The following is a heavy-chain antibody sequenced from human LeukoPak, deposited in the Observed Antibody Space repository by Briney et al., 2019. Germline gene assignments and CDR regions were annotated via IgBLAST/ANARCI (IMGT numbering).Heavy chain of an antibody. D-gene: IGHD1-26*01. V-gene: IGHV3-11*01. CDR3: ARRRDSGSLQHFDY. CDR1: GFTFSDYY. J-gene: IGHJ4*02. Sequence: PGGSLRLSCAASGFTFSDYYMSWIRQAPGKGLEWVSYVSSSGTTIYYADSVKGRFTISRDNAKNSLYLQMNSLRAEDTAGYYCARRRDSGSLQHFDYWGQGTLVTVSS. CDR2: VSSSGTTI.